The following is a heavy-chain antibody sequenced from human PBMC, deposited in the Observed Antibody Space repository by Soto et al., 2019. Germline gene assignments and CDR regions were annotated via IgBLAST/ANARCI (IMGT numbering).Heavy chain of an antibody. V-gene: IGHV3-21*01. D-gene: IGHD4-17*01. J-gene: IGHJ4*02. CDR2: ISSSSSYI. Sequence: GSLRLSCAASGFTFSSYSMNWVRQAPGKGLEWVSSISSSSSYIYYADSVKGRFTISRDNAKNSLYLQMNSLRAEDTAVYYCARDHKITVTSDYWGQGTLVTVSS. CDR3: ARDHKITVTSDY. CDR1: GFTFSSYS.